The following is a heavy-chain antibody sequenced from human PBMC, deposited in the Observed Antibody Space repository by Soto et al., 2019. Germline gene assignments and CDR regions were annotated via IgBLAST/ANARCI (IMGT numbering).Heavy chain of an antibody. CDR3: ARESVVPAAMDSGYYYYYMDV. CDR2: ISSSGSTI. CDR1: GFTFSDYY. J-gene: IGHJ6*03. V-gene: IGHV3-11*01. Sequence: QVQLVESGGGLVKPGGSLRLSCAASGFTFSDYYMSWIRQAPGKGLEWVSYISSSGSTIYYADSVKGRFTISRDNAKNSLYLQMNSLRAEDTAVYYCARESVVPAAMDSGYYYYYMDVWGKGTTVTVSS. D-gene: IGHD2-2*01.